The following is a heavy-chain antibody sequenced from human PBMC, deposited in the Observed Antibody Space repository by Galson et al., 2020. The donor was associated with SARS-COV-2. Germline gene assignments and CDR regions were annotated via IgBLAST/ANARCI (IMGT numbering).Heavy chain of an antibody. D-gene: IGHD1-26*01. Sequence: ASVKVSCKASGYTFTGYYIHWVRQAPGQGLEWMGWINPHSGSTYYAQKFKGRVTMTRDTSVTTAYMELSSLTSDDSALVYCARGEWDGGSNVDYCQHWGRGTLVTVSS. CDR2: INPHSGST. V-gene: IGHV1-2*02. J-gene: IGHJ1*01. CDR3: ARGEWDGGSNVDYCQH. CDR1: GYTFTGYY.